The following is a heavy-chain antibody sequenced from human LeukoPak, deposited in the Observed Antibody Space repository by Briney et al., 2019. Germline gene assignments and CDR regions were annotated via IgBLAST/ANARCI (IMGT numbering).Heavy chain of an antibody. CDR2: IYPGDSDT. Sequence: GESLKISCQGSGYSFTSYWIGWVRQMLGKGLEWMGIIYPGDSDTRYSPSFQGQVTISADKSISTAYLQWSSLKASDTAMYYCARGGQQLVEPFDPWGQGTLVTVSS. V-gene: IGHV5-51*01. D-gene: IGHD6-13*01. J-gene: IGHJ5*02. CDR1: GYSFTSYW. CDR3: ARGGQQLVEPFDP.